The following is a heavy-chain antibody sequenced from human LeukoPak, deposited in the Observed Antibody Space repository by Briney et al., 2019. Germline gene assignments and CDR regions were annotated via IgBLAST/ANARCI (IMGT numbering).Heavy chain of an antibody. CDR2: ISSSGSTT. V-gene: IGHV3-11*01. CDR1: GFTFSNYY. CDR3: ARAGNVDTAALLWYFYSMDG. D-gene: IGHD5-18*01. Sequence: PGGSLRLSCAASGFTFSNYYMIWIRQAPGTGLEWVSFISSSGSTTYYADSVKGRFSISRDNVRNSVSLQMQTLTAEDSAVYYCARAGNVDTAALLWYFYSMDGWGRGTTVTVSS. J-gene: IGHJ6*03.